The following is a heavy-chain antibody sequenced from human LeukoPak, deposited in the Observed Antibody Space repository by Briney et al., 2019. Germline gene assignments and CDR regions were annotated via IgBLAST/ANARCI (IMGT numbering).Heavy chain of an antibody. CDR3: ARDQRYSSNPKGAPGAFDI. CDR2: ISGSGGST. CDR1: GFTFSSYA. V-gene: IGHV3-23*01. J-gene: IGHJ3*02. D-gene: IGHD6-13*01. Sequence: PGGSLRLSCAASGFTFSSYAMSWVRQAPGKGLEWVSAISGSGGSTYYADSVKGRFTISRDNSKNTLYLQMNSLRAEDTAVYYCARDQRYSSNPKGAPGAFDIWGQGTMVTVSS.